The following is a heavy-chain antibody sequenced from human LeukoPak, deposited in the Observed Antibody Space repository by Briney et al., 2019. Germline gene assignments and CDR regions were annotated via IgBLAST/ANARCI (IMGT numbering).Heavy chain of an antibody. D-gene: IGHD1-26*01. CDR3: GMSGDRVPLQDDVFDV. V-gene: IGHV5-51*01. Sequence: PGESLKISCKVSGYSFTSYCIGWVRQMPGKGLKWMGIIYPGDSGPTYSPSFQGQVTISVDKSINTAYLQWSSLQASDTAMYYCGMSGDRVPLQDDVFDVWGQGTMVTVST. CDR1: GYSFTSYC. CDR2: IYPGDSGP. J-gene: IGHJ3*01.